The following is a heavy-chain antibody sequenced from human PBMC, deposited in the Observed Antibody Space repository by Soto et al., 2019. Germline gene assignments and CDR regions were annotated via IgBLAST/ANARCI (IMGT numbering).Heavy chain of an antibody. Sequence: SETLCVSSTVSGGSISSGGYYWSWIRQHPGKGLEWIGYIYYSGSTYYNPSLKSRVTISVDTSKNQFSLKLSSVTAADTAVYYCARDLAGFGELSGGFDYWGQGTLVTVSS. CDR2: IYYSGST. CDR3: ARDLAGFGELSGGFDY. D-gene: IGHD3-10*01. V-gene: IGHV4-31*03. J-gene: IGHJ4*02. CDR1: GGSISSGGYY.